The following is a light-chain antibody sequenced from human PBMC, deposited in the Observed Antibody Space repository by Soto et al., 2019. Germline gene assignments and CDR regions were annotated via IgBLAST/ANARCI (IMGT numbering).Light chain of an antibody. V-gene: IGLV2-14*01. J-gene: IGLJ1*01. Sequence: QSALTQPASVSGSPGQSITISCTGTSSDVGGYDYVSWYQHHPGKAPKLMIYEVSNRSSGVSNRFSGSKSGNTASLTISGLQAEDEADYYCSSYVSNITYVFGTGTKLTVL. CDR2: EVS. CDR3: SSYVSNITYV. CDR1: SSDVGGYDY.